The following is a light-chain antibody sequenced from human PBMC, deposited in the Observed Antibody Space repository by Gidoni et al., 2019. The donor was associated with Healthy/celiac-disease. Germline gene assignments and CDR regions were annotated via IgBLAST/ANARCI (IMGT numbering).Light chain of an antibody. CDR2: DAS. CDR1: QSVSSY. V-gene: IGKV3-11*01. Sequence: EIVLTQSPATLSLSPGERAILSCRASQSVSSYLAWYQQKPGQAPRLRIYDASNRATGIPARCRGSGSGTDFTLTISSLEPEDFAVYYCQQRSNWPWTFGQGTKVEIK. CDR3: QQRSNWPWT. J-gene: IGKJ1*01.